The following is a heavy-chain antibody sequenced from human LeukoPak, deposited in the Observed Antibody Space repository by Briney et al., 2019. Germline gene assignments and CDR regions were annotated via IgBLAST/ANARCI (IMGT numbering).Heavy chain of an antibody. CDR2: IYYSGST. CDR1: GGSFSGYY. V-gene: IGHV4-34*01. Sequence: SETLSLTCAVYGGSFSGYYWSWIRQPPGKGLEWIGYIYYSGSTYYNPSLKSRVTISVDTSKNQFSLKLSSVTAADTAVYYCASSNPYSSSWSPLDYWGQGTLVTVSS. J-gene: IGHJ4*02. D-gene: IGHD6-13*01. CDR3: ASSNPYSSSWSPLDY.